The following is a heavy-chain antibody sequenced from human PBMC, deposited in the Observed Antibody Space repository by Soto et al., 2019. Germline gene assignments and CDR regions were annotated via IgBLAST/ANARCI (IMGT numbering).Heavy chain of an antibody. CDR3: VRDRMWGNCWYFFDS. V-gene: IGHV3-48*02. CDR2: IYSRSTAI. J-gene: IGHJ4*02. CDR1: GFAFSSYH. Sequence: EVQLVESGGGLVQPGGSLRLSCVASGFAFSSYHMNWVRQAPGKGLEWVSYIYSRSTAIFYADSVRGRFTISRDNAKNSLYLQMSSLRDEDSAVYYCVRDRMWGNCWYFFDSWGQGTLVTVSS. D-gene: IGHD2-21*01.